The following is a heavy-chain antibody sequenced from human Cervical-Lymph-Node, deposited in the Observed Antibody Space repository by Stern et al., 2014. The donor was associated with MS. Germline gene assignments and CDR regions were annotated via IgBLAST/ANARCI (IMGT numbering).Heavy chain of an antibody. Sequence: EVQLLESGGGLVQPGGSLRVSCAASGFTFSNYVMTWVRQAPGKGLEWVSAIGGGGDGTYYADSVKGRFTISRDNSKNTLFLQMNTLRADDTAVYYCTKCDGYIPFFGGQGTLVTVSS. J-gene: IGHJ4*02. CDR1: GFTFSNYV. V-gene: IGHV3-23*01. D-gene: IGHD2-21*02. CDR2: IGGGGDGT. CDR3: TKCDGYIPFF.